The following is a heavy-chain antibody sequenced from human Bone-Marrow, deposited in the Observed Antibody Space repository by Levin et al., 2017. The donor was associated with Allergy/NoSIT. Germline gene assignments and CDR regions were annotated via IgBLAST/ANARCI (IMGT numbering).Heavy chain of an antibody. D-gene: IGHD3-10*01. CDR1: GFTFSSYW. Sequence: GGSLRLSCVASGFTFSSYWMHWVRQAPGKGLVGVSHINDDAGSTSYADSVKGRFTISRDNAKNTLYLQMNSLRAEDTAVYYCVRGRIHYGSGISAYNGLDVWGQGTTVTVSS. CDR3: VRGRIHYGSGISAYNGLDV. CDR2: INDDAGST. J-gene: IGHJ6*02. V-gene: IGHV3-74*01.